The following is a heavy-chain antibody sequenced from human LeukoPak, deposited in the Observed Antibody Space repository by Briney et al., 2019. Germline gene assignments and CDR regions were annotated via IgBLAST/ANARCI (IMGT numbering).Heavy chain of an antibody. Sequence: TGGSLRLSCAASGFTFSSYWMSWVRQAPGKGLEWVANIKQDGSEKYYVDSVKGRFTISRDNAKDSLYLQMNSLRAEDTAVYYCARDPLIFDGGSGWYEISWGQGTLVTDSS. D-gene: IGHD6-19*01. CDR3: ARDPLIFDGGSGWYEIS. V-gene: IGHV3-7*01. J-gene: IGHJ4*02. CDR1: GFTFSSYW. CDR2: IKQDGSEK.